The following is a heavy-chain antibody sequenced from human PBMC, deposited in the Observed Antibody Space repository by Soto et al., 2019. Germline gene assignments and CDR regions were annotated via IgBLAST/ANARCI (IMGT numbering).Heavy chain of an antibody. CDR1: GFAFSTHA. CDR3: AKDPPWTVGPLAMDV. V-gene: IGHV3-23*01. D-gene: IGHD1-26*01. Sequence: PGGSLRLSCVASGFAFSTHAMSWVRQAPGKGPEWVSTFSGSGGNIYYAESVKGRLTISRDDSKNTLYLQMDSLRVEDTAVYYCAKDPPWTVGPLAMDVWGQGTTVTVSS. J-gene: IGHJ6*02. CDR2: FSGSGGNI.